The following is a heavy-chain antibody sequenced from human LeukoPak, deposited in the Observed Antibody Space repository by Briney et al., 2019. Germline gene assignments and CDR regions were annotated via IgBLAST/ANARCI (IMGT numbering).Heavy chain of an antibody. V-gene: IGHV3-30*18. D-gene: IGHD1-26*01. CDR1: GFTFSSYG. J-gene: IGHJ3*02. CDR3: AKGRTDGWDDAFDI. Sequence: PGGSLRLSCAASGFTFSSYGMHWVRQAPGKGLEWVAVISYDGSNKYYADSVKGRFTISRGNSKNTLYLQMNSLRAEDTAVYYCAKGRTDGWDDAFDIWGQGTMVTVSS. CDR2: ISYDGSNK.